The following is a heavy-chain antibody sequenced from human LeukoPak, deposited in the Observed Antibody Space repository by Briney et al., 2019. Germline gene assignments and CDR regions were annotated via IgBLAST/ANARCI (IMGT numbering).Heavy chain of an antibody. V-gene: IGHV3-21*01. J-gene: IGHJ6*02. D-gene: IGHD3-22*01. Sequence: GGSLRLSCAASGFTFSSYSMNWVRQAPGKGLEWVSSISSSSSYIYYADSVKGRFTISRDNAKNSLYLQMNSLRAEDTAVYYCAREESLNYYDSSGYYYYYGMDVWGQGTTVTVSS. CDR3: AREESLNYYDSSGYYYYYGMDV. CDR2: ISSSSSYI. CDR1: GFTFSSYS.